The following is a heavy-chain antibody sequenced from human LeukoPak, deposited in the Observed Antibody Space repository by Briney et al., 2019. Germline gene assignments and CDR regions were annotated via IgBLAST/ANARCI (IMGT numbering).Heavy chain of an antibody. CDR1: GYTFTSYG. J-gene: IGHJ5*02. CDR3: ARDSAYYDSSRGWFDP. D-gene: IGHD3-22*01. CDR2: ISAYNGNT. Sequence: ASVKVSCKASGYTFTSYGISWVRQAPGQGLEWMGWISAYNGNTNYAQKLQGRVTMTTDTFTSTAYMELRSLRSDDTAVYYCARDSAYYDSSRGWFDPWGQGTLVTVSS. V-gene: IGHV1-18*01.